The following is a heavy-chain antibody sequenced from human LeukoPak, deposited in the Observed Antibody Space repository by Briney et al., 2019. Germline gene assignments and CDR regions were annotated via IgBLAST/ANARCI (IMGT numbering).Heavy chain of an antibody. V-gene: IGHV4-34*01. CDR3: ARGPQPSSSWNEVFDY. CDR1: GGSISSHY. CDR2: INHSGST. J-gene: IGHJ4*02. Sequence: PSETLSLTCTVSGGSISSHYWSWIRQPPGKGLEWIGEINHSGSTNYNPSLKSRVTISVDTSKNQFSLKLSSVTAADTAVYYCARGPQPSSSWNEVFDYWGQGTLVTVSS. D-gene: IGHD6-13*01.